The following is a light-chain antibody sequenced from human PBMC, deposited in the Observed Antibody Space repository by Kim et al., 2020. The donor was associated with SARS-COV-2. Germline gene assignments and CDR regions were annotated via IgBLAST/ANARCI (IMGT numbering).Light chain of an antibody. J-gene: IGLJ3*02. CDR1: SLRSYY. Sequence: SSELTQDPAVSVALGQTVRITCQGDSLRSYYASWYQQKPGQAPVLVIYGKNNRPSGIPDRFSGSISGNTASLTITGAQAEDEADYYCNSRDSSGNHLWVF. CDR3: NSRDSSGNHLWV. V-gene: IGLV3-19*01. CDR2: GKN.